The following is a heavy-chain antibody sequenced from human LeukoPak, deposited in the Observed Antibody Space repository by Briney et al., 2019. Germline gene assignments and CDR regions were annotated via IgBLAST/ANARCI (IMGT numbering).Heavy chain of an antibody. CDR1: GFTFSDYY. Sequence: GGSLRLSCAASGFTFSDYYMSWIRQAPGKGLEWVSYISSSSSYTNYADSVKGRFTISRDNAKNSLYLKMNSLRAEDTAVYYCARAPGELSYDYWGQGTLVTVSS. CDR2: ISSSSSYT. D-gene: IGHD3-16*02. V-gene: IGHV3-11*06. J-gene: IGHJ4*02. CDR3: ARAPGELSYDY.